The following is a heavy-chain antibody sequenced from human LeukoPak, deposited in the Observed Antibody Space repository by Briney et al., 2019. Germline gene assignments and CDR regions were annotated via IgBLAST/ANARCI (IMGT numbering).Heavy chain of an antibody. V-gene: IGHV4-34*01. J-gene: IGHJ3*02. CDR2: INHSGST. Sequence: SETLSLTCAVYGGSFSGYYWSWIRQPPGKGLEWIGEINHSGSTNYNPSLKSRVTISVDTSKNQFSLKLSSVTAADTAVYYCARRSRFLEWLSDAFDIWGQGTMVTVSS. CDR3: ARRSRFLEWLSDAFDI. CDR1: GGSFSGYY. D-gene: IGHD3-3*01.